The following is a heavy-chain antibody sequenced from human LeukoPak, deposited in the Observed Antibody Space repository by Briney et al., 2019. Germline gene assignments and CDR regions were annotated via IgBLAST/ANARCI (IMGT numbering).Heavy chain of an antibody. Sequence: GGPLRLSCVASGFNVSSEYMSWVRQAPGKGLEWVSVMYSGGSTYYADSVKDRFIISSDSSRDTLYLQMNSLRAEDTDVYYCARGGPEDAFDIWGQGTLVTVSS. CDR1: GFNVSSEY. CDR2: MYSGGST. J-gene: IGHJ3*02. V-gene: IGHV3-66*01. CDR3: ARGGPEDAFDI. D-gene: IGHD1-14*01.